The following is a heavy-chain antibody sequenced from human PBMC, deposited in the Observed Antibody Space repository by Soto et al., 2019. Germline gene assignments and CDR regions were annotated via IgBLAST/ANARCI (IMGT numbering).Heavy chain of an antibody. Sequence: GGSLRLSCAASGFTFSSYWMHWVRQAPGKGLVWVSRINSDGSSTSYADSVKGRFTISRDNAKNTLYLQMNSLRAEDTAVYYCARDPYSSSWYAGGWFDPWGQGTLVTVSS. V-gene: IGHV3-74*01. D-gene: IGHD6-13*01. CDR1: GFTFSSYW. CDR3: ARDPYSSSWYAGGWFDP. J-gene: IGHJ5*02. CDR2: INSDGSST.